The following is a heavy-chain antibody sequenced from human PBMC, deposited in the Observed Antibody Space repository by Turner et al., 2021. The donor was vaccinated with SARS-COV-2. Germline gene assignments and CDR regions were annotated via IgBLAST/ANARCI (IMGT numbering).Heavy chain of an antibody. CDR3: AKDGAPFLLYFGEPTFYFDY. J-gene: IGHJ4*02. V-gene: IGHV3-30*18. CDR1: GFTFSSYG. D-gene: IGHD3-10*01. Sequence: QVQLVESGGGVVQPGRSLRLSWAASGFTFSSYGMHWVRQAPGKGLEWVAVISYDGSNKYYADSVKGRFTISRDNSKNTLYLQMNSLRAEDTAVYYCAKDGAPFLLYFGEPTFYFDYWGQGTLVTVSS. CDR2: ISYDGSNK.